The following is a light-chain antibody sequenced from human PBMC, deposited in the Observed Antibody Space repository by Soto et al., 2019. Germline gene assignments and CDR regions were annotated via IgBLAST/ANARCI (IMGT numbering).Light chain of an antibody. V-gene: IGLV2-14*01. CDR1: SSDVGGYNY. Sequence: QSALTQPASVSGSPGQSITISCTGTSSDVGGYNYVSWYQQHPGKAPKLMIYDVSNRPSGVSNRFSGSKSGNTASLTISGLQAEDEADYYSSSYTSSSTRVFGGGTKLTVL. CDR3: SSYTSSSTRV. CDR2: DVS. J-gene: IGLJ2*01.